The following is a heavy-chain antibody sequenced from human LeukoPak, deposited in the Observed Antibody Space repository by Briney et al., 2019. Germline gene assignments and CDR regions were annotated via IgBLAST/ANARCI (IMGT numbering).Heavy chain of an antibody. CDR2: IIPILGIA. CDR1: GGTFSSYA. J-gene: IGHJ4*02. CDR3: ARGGVVGSPPH. D-gene: IGHD2-2*01. V-gene: IGHV1-69*04. Sequence: SVKVSCKASGGTFSSYAISWVRQAPGQGLEWMGRIIPILGIANYAQKFQGRVTITADKSTSTAYMGRSSLRSEDTAVYYCARGGVVGSPPHWGQGTLVTVSS.